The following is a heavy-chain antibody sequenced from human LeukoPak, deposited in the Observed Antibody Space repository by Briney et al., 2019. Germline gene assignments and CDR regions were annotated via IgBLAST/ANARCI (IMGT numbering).Heavy chain of an antibody. CDR3: ARDSSGYYDFDY. J-gene: IGHJ4*02. D-gene: IGHD3-22*01. CDR1: GFTFSRYS. V-gene: IGHV3-21*01. CDR2: ISSSRSYI. Sequence: GWSLRLSCAASGFTFSRYSMNWVRQAPGKGLEWVSSISSSRSYIYYADSVKGRVTISRDNAKNSLYLQMNSLRAEDTAVYYCARDSSGYYDFDYWGQGTLVTVSS.